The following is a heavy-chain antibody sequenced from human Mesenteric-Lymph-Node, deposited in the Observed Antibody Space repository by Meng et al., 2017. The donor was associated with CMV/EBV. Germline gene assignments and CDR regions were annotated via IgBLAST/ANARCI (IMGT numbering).Heavy chain of an antibody. CDR2: INPKTGGR. J-gene: IGHJ4*02. CDR3: ARDRDTDWYSPFDY. D-gene: IGHD3-9*01. V-gene: IGHV1-2*06. Sequence: QGQLVKSGAEVKKPGAPVRVSCKASGYTFNDYYINWVRQAPGQGLEWMGRINPKTGGRSYAQNFQGRVTMTRDTSINTAYMEVNRLNSDDTAMYYCARDRDTDWYSPFDYWGPGTLVTVSS. CDR1: GYTFNDYY.